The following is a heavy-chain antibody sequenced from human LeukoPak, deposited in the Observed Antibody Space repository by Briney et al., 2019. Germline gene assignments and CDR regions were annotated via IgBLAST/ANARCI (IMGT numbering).Heavy chain of an antibody. J-gene: IGHJ4*02. Sequence: GGSLRLSCAASGFTFSSYAMHWVRQAPGKGLEWVAVISYDGSNKYYADSVKGRFTISRDNFKNTLYLQMNSLRAEDTAVYYCARDSGVWLVYYFDYWGQGTLVTVSS. D-gene: IGHD3-22*01. CDR3: ARDSGVWLVYYFDY. V-gene: IGHV3-30-3*01. CDR1: GFTFSSYA. CDR2: ISYDGSNK.